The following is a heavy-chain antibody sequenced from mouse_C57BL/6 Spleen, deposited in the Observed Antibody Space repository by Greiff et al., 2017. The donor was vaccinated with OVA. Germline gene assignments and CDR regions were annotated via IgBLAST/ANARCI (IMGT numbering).Heavy chain of an antibody. CDR3: TTEVYDAGFAY. Sequence: VQLQQSGAELVRPGASVKLSCTASGFNIKGYYMHWVKQRPEQGLEWIGRIDPEDGDTEYAPKFQGKATMTADTSSNTAYLQLSSLTSEDTAVYYCTTEVYDAGFAYWGQGTLVTVSA. CDR1: GFNIKGYY. CDR2: IDPEDGDT. D-gene: IGHD2-3*01. V-gene: IGHV14-1*01. J-gene: IGHJ3*01.